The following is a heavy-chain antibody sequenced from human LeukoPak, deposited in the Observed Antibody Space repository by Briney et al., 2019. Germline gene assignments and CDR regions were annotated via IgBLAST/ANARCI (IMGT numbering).Heavy chain of an antibody. J-gene: IGHJ3*02. CDR1: GFTFSSYA. CDR2: ISGSGGST. CDR3: AREEGYSSSLYHDAFDI. D-gene: IGHD6-13*01. Sequence: PGGSLRLSCAASGFTFSSYAMSWVRQAPGKGLEWVSAISGSGGSTYYADSVKGRFTISRDNAKNSLFLQMNTLRAEDTAVYYCAREEGYSSSLYHDAFDIWGQGTVVTVSS. V-gene: IGHV3-23*01.